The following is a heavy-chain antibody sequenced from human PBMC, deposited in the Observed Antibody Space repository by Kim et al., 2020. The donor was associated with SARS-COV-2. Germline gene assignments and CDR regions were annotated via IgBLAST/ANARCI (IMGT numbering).Heavy chain of an antibody. CDR2: ISSGGRNT. CDR3: ARDRYFSDTSAYTALDF. CDR1: GFTFSSYA. J-gene: IGHJ4*02. D-gene: IGHD3-22*01. V-gene: IGHV3-23*01. Sequence: GGSLRLSCAASGFTFSSYAMSWVRQAPGQALEWVSGISSGGRNTYYADSVKGRFTISRDNSRSTLFLQMHSLRAEDTALYYCARDRYFSDTSAYTALDFWGQGSLVAVSS.